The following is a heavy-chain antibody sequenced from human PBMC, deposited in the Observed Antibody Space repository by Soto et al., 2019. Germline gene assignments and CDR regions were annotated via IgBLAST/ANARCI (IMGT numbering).Heavy chain of an antibody. J-gene: IGHJ4*02. V-gene: IGHV3-48*03. CDR2: ITSSGITI. Sequence: TGGSLTLSCTASGFTFSSSEMNWPGQATGKGMEWVAYITSSGITISYEDAVKGRFTTFRDKAKDSKYLQMNRMRAEDTAVYYFARGNSPGIVFWGRGT. CDR1: GFTFSSSE. D-gene: IGHD3-16*02. CDR3: ARGNSPGIVF.